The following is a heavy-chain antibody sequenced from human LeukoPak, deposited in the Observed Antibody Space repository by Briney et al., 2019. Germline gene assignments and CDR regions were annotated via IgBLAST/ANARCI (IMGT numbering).Heavy chain of an antibody. CDR3: AKATYYYGSGSYIGIRYYFDY. J-gene: IGHJ4*02. Sequence: GGSLRLSCAASGFTFSSYAMSWVRQAPGKGLEWVSAFSGTGGSTYYADSVKGRFTISRDNSKNMVHLQMNSLRAEDTAVYYCAKATYYYGSGSYIGIRYYFDYWGQGTLVTVSS. D-gene: IGHD3-10*01. CDR2: FSGTGGST. CDR1: GFTFSSYA. V-gene: IGHV3-23*01.